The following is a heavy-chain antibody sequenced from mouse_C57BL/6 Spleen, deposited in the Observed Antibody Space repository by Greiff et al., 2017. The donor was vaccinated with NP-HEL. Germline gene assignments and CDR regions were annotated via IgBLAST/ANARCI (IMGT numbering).Heavy chain of an antibody. CDR3: ARDDYSNYVGYFDG. CDR1: GFTFSSYA. Sequence: EVKVVESGGGLVKPGGSLKLSCAASGFTFSSYAMSWVRQTPEKRLEWVATISDGGSYTYYPDNVKGRFTISRDNAKNNLYLQMSHLKSEDTAMYYCARDDYSNYVGYFDGWGTGTTVTVSS. CDR2: ISDGGSYT. J-gene: IGHJ1*03. D-gene: IGHD2-5*01. V-gene: IGHV5-4*01.